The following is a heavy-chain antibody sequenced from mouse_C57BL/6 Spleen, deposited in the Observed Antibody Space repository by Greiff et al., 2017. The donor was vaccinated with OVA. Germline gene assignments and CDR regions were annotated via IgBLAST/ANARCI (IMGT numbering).Heavy chain of an antibody. CDR1: GFTFSDYY. CDR2: ISNGGGST. V-gene: IGHV5-12*01. CDR3: ARQRDWYFDV. J-gene: IGHJ1*03. Sequence: EVQVVESGGGLVQPGGSLKLSCAASGFTFSDYYMYWVRQTPEKRLEWVAYISNGGGSTYYPDTVKGRFTSSRDNAKNTLYLQMSRLKSEDTAMYYCARQRDWYFDVWGTGTTVTVSS.